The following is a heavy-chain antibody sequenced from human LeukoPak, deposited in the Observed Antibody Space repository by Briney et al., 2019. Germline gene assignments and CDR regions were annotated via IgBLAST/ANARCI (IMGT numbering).Heavy chain of an antibody. Sequence: SETLSLTCTVSGGCISSYYWSWIRQPAGKGLEWIGRIYTSGSTNYNPSLKSRVTMSVDTSKNQFSLKLSSVTAADTAVYYCARGSDRRPYYYDSSGYFDYWGQGTLVTVSS. CDR2: IYTSGST. CDR1: GGCISSYY. CDR3: ARGSDRRPYYYDSSGYFDY. D-gene: IGHD3-22*01. J-gene: IGHJ4*02. V-gene: IGHV4-4*07.